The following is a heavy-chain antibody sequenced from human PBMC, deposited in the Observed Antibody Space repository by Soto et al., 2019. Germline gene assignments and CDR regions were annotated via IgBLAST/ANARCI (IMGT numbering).Heavy chain of an antibody. CDR3: TGEVASVY. CDR1: GFTVSTYG. V-gene: IGHV3-30*03. Sequence: QVQLVESGGGVVQPGRSLRLSCAVSGFTVSTYGMHWVRQAPGKGLEWVAVISRDGGTKYYADSVKGRFTISRDNSRNTRFLEMNSLRCDDMAVYYCTGEVASVYRGQGTLVIVSA. D-gene: IGHD7-27*01. J-gene: IGHJ4*02. CDR2: ISRDGGTK.